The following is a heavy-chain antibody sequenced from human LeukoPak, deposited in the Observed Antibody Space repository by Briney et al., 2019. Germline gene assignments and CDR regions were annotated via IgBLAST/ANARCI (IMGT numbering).Heavy chain of an antibody. CDR1: GGSFSGYY. J-gene: IGHJ6*02. D-gene: IGHD3-22*01. CDR3: ARHSTYYYDSSGYYPKYYYGMDV. Sequence: SGTLSLTCGVYGGSFSGYYWSWIRQPPGKGLELIGEINHSGSTNYNPSLKSRVTISVDTSKNQFSLKLSSVTAADTAVYYCARHSTYYYDSSGYYPKYYYGMDVWGQGTTVTVSS. V-gene: IGHV4-34*01. CDR2: INHSGST.